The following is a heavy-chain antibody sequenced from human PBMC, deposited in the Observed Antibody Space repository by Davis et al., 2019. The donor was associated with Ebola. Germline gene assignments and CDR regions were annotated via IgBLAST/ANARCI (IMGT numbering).Heavy chain of an antibody. V-gene: IGHV4-39*01. J-gene: IGHJ5*01. CDR1: GGSISSANYY. CDR3: ARQCGHHDVWGGYFCGLGDS. Sequence: MPSETLSLTCSVSGGSISSANYYWGWIRQPPGKGLEWIGNIYYSGSTSYNPSLKSRVTISVDMSKNQFSLDVTSVTAEDTAVYYCARQCGHHDVWGGYFCGLGDSWGQGTLVTVSS. D-gene: IGHD3-3*01. CDR2: IYYSGST.